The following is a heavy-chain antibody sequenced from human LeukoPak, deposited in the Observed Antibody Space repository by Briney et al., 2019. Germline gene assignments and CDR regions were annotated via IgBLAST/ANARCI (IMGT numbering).Heavy chain of an antibody. Sequence: ASVKVSCKASGYTFIGYYMHWVRQAPGQGLEWMGWINPNSGGTNYAQKFQGRVTMTRDTSISTAYMELSRLRSDDTAVYYCARVRDYGSGPRYFGYWGQGTLVTVSS. CDR2: INPNSGGT. CDR1: GYTFIGYY. J-gene: IGHJ4*02. CDR3: ARVRDYGSGPRYFGY. D-gene: IGHD3-10*01. V-gene: IGHV1-2*02.